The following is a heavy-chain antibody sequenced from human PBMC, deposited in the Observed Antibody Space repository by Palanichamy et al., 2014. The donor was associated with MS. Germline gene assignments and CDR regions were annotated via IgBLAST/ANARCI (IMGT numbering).Heavy chain of an antibody. J-gene: IGHJ3*02. CDR1: GFTFSSYW. CDR2: INSDGSST. CDR3: ARDGELGREDAFDI. D-gene: IGHD7-27*01. V-gene: IGHV3-74*01. Sequence: EVQLVESGGGLVQPGGSLRLSCAASGFTFSSYWMHWVRQAPGKGLVWVSRINSDGSSTSHADSVKGRFTISRDNAKNTLYLQMNSLRAEDTAVYYCARDGELGREDAFDIWGQGTMVTVSS.